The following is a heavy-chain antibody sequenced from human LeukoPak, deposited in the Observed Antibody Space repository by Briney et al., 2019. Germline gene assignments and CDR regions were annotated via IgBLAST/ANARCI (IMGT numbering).Heavy chain of an antibody. D-gene: IGHD1-26*01. CDR1: GFTFSSYA. J-gene: IGHJ4*02. V-gene: IGHV3-23*01. CDR3: ARDRSYGSSIID. Sequence: GGSLRLSCAASGFTFSSYAMSWVRQAPGKGLEWVSAISGSGGSTYYADSVKGRFTISRDNSKNTPYLQMNSLRAEDTAVYYCARDRSYGSSIIDWGQGTLVTVSS. CDR2: ISGSGGST.